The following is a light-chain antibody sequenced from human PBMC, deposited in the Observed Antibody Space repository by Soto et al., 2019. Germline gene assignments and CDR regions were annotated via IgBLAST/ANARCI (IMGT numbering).Light chain of an antibody. V-gene: IGLV1-51*02. CDR1: SSNIGNNY. CDR2: ENN. J-gene: IGLJ1*01. Sequence: QSVLTQPPSVSVAPGQKVTISCSGGSSNIGNNYVSWYQQLPGTAPKLLIYENNKRPSGIPDRFSGSKSGTSATLGITGLQTGDEADYYCGTWDSSLSAGRVFGTGTKVTV. CDR3: GTWDSSLSAGRV.